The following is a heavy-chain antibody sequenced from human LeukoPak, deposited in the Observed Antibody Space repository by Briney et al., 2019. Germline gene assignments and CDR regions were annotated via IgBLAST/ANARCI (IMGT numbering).Heavy chain of an antibody. CDR1: GFTFSSYW. Sequence: GGSLRLSCAASGFTFSSYWMHWVRQAPGKGLVWVSRIKSDGSNYYADSVKGRFTISRDNAKNTLYLEMNSLKTEDTAVYYCTTEDLNSITIFGVASLGGYYFDYWGQGTLVTVSS. D-gene: IGHD3-3*01. CDR2: IKSDGSN. CDR3: TTEDLNSITIFGVASLGGYYFDY. V-gene: IGHV3-74*01. J-gene: IGHJ4*02.